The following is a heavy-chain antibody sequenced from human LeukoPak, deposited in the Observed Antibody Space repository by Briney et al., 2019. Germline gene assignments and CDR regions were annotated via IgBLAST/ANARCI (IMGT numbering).Heavy chain of an antibody. J-gene: IGHJ4*02. CDR2: IQFDGNNQ. CDR3: ARVRGVTIFGVGPAGY. CDR1: GFTFSNYG. Sequence: GGSLRLSCAASGFTFSNYGMHWVRQAPGKGLEWVAFIQFDGNNQNYADSMKGRFTISRDNSKNTLYLRMNSLRAEDTAVYYCARVRGVTIFGVGPAGYWGQGTLVTVSS. V-gene: IGHV3-30*02. D-gene: IGHD3-3*01.